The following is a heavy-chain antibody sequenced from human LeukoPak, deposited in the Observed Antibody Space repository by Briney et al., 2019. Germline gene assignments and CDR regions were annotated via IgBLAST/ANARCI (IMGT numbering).Heavy chain of an antibody. V-gene: IGHV4-34*01. CDR1: GGSFSGYY. CDR2: INHSGST. J-gene: IGHJ4*02. D-gene: IGHD5-24*01. CDR3: ASHRYGYKYFDY. Sequence: PSETLSLTCAVYGGSFSGYYWSWIRQPPGKGLEWIGEINHSGSTNYNPSLKSRVTISVDTSKNQFSLKLSYVTAADTAVYYCASHRYGYKYFDYWGQGTLVTVSS.